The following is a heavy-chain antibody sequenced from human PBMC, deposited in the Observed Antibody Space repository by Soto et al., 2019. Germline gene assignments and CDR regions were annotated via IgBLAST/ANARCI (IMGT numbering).Heavy chain of an antibody. CDR3: ATPILPTYYYGSGSSYYYGMDV. J-gene: IGHJ6*02. Sequence: ASVKVSGKVSGYTLTELSMHWVRQAPGKGLEWMGGFDPEDGETIYAQKFQGRVTMTEDTSTDTAYMELSSLRSEDTAVYYCATPILPTYYYGSGSSYYYGMDVWGQGTTVTVSS. CDR1: GYTLTELS. V-gene: IGHV1-24*01. D-gene: IGHD3-10*01. CDR2: FDPEDGET.